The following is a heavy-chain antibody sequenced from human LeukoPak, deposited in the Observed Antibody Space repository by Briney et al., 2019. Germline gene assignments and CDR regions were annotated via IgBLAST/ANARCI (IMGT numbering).Heavy chain of an antibody. CDR2: ISSSGSTI. Sequence: GGSLRLSCAASGCTLSSYDMNWVRQAPGKGLEWVSYISSSGSTIYYADSVKGRFTISRDNAKNSLYLQMNSLRAEDTAVYYCARDMGDYYYWYMDVWGQGTTVTVSS. CDR3: ARDMGDYYYWYMDV. D-gene: IGHD3-16*01. J-gene: IGHJ6*03. V-gene: IGHV3-48*03. CDR1: GCTLSSYD.